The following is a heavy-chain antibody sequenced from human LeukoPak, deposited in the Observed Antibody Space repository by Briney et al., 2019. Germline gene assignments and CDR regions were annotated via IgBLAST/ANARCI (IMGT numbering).Heavy chain of an antibody. Sequence: SETLSLTCAVSGGSISSSNWWSWVRQPPGKGLEWIGEIYHSGSTNYNPSLKSRVTISVDKSKNQFSLKLSSVTAADTAVYYCARAQQQLANDAFDIWGQGTMVTASS. CDR2: IYHSGST. D-gene: IGHD6-13*01. J-gene: IGHJ3*02. CDR1: GGSISSSNW. V-gene: IGHV4-4*02. CDR3: ARAQQQLANDAFDI.